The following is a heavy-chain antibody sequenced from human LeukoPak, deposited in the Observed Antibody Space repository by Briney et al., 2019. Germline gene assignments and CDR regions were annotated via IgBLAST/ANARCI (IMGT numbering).Heavy chain of an antibody. D-gene: IGHD1-26*01. CDR2: INHSGST. Sequence: PSETLSLTCAVYGGSFSGYYWSWIRQPPGKGLEWIGEINHSGSTNYNPSLKSRVTISVDTSKNQFSLKLSSVTAADTAVYYCASAGSYAPFDYWGQGTLVTVSS. V-gene: IGHV4-34*01. J-gene: IGHJ4*02. CDR1: GGSFSGYY. CDR3: ASAGSYAPFDY.